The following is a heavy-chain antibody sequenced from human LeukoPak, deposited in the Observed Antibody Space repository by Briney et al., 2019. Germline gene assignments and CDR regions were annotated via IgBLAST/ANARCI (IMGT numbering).Heavy chain of an antibody. CDR3: ARVPHQKDAFDI. CDR1: GGSFSGYY. CDR2: IYYSGST. V-gene: IGHV4-59*01. Sequence: SETLSLTCAVYGGSFSGYYWSWIRQPPGKGLEWIGYIYYSGSTNYNPSLKSRVTISVDTSKNQFSLKLSSVTAADTAVYYCARVPHQKDAFDIWGQGTMVTVSS. J-gene: IGHJ3*02.